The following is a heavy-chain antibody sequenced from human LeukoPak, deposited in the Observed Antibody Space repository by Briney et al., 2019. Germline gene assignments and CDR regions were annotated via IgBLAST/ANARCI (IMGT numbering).Heavy chain of an antibody. D-gene: IGHD4-17*01. J-gene: IGHJ4*02. V-gene: IGHV1-2*06. CDR2: INPNSGGT. CDR1: GYTFTGYY. CDR3: ARERDYGDYPIDY. Sequence: ASVKVSCKASGYTFTGYYMHWVRQAPGQGLEWMGRINPNSGGTNYAQKFQGRVTMTRDTSISTAYMELSRLRSDDTAVYYCARERDYGDYPIDYWGQGTLVTVSS.